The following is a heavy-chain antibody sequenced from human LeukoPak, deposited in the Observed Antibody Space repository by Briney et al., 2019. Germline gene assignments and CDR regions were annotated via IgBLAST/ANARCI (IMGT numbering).Heavy chain of an antibody. CDR2: INHSGST. CDR3: AREVGVGATEFDY. CDR1: GGSFSGYY. D-gene: IGHD1-26*01. J-gene: IGHJ4*02. V-gene: IGHV4-34*01. Sequence: PSETLSLTCAVYGGSFSGYYWSWIRQPPGKGLEWIGEINHSGSTNYNPSLKSRVTTSVDTSKNQFSLKLSSVTAADTAVYYCAREVGVGATEFDYWGQGTLVTVSS.